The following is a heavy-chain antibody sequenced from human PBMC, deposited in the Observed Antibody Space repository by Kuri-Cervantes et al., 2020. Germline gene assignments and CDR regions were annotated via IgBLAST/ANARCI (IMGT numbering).Heavy chain of an antibody. CDR1: GFTFSDYY. J-gene: IGHJ4*02. Sequence: GESLKISCAASGFTFSDYYMRWIRQAPGKGLEWVSYVSSSGSTIYYADSVKGRFTISRDNAKNSLYLQMNSLRAEDTAVYYCARVWDNWNFFSVYFDYWGQGTRVTVSS. V-gene: IGHV3-11*01. CDR3: ARVWDNWNFFSVYFDY. CDR2: VSSSGSTI. D-gene: IGHD1-7*01.